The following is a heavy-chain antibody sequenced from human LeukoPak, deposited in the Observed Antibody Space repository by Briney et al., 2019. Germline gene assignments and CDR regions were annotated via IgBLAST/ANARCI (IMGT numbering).Heavy chain of an antibody. J-gene: IGHJ4*02. CDR3: AGPYYFDY. V-gene: IGHV4-34*01. CDR2: INHSGST. Sequence: TSETLSLTCAVYGGSFSGYYWSWIRQPPGKGLEWIGEINHSGSTNYNPSLKSRVTISVDTSKNQFSLKLSSVTAADTAVYYCAGPYYFDYWGQGTWVTVSS. CDR1: GGSFSGYY.